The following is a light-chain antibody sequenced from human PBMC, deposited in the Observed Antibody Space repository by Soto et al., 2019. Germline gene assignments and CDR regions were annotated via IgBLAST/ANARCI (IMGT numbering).Light chain of an antibody. CDR1: QSISTF. CDR2: TTS. CDR3: QQSFTAPWT. Sequence: DIPMTQSPSSLSASVGDRVTVTCRVSQSISTFLNWYQQKPGKAPNLLIYTTSTLHGGVPSRFSGSGSGTDFTLTISSLQPEDFATYYCQQSFTAPWTFGQGTRVEIK. J-gene: IGKJ1*01. V-gene: IGKV1-39*01.